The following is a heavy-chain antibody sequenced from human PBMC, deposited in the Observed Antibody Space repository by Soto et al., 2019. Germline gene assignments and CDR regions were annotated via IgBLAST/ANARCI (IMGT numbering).Heavy chain of an antibody. V-gene: IGHV3-30*18. Sequence: PGGSLRLSCAASGFTFSSYGMHWVRQAPGKWLEWVAVISYDGSNKYYADSVKGRFTISRDNSKNTLYLQMNSLRAEDTAVYYCAKDLMEEAAAPNLFDPWGQGTLVNVSS. CDR1: GFTFSSYG. D-gene: IGHD6-13*01. CDR2: ISYDGSNK. J-gene: IGHJ5*02. CDR3: AKDLMEEAAAPNLFDP.